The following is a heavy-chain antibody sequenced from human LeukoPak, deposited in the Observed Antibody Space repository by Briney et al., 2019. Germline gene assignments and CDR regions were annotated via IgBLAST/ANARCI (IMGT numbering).Heavy chain of an antibody. CDR3: ARSYDFWSGPPFDP. CDR2: INPNSGGT. D-gene: IGHD3-3*01. CDR1: GSTFTGHY. V-gene: IGHV1-2*02. J-gene: IGHJ5*02. Sequence: AASVKVSCKASGSTFTGHYIHWVRQAPGQGLEWMGWINPNSGGTKYAQKFQGRVTLTRDTSISTAYMELSRLRCDDTVVYYCARSYDFWSGPPFDPWGQGTLVTVSS.